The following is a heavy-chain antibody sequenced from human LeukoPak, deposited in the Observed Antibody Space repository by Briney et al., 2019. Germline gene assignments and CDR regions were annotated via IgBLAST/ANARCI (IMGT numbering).Heavy chain of an antibody. V-gene: IGHV5-51*01. J-gene: IGHJ4*02. D-gene: IGHD1-1*01. CDR3: ARLFGTGFDY. CDR2: IYPGDSDT. CDR1: GDSVTGYY. Sequence: ETLSLTWTVFGDSVTGYYLNWVRQPPGKGLEWMGIIYPGDSDTRYSPSFQGQVTISADKSISTAYLQWSSLKASDTAMYYCARLFGTGFDYWGQGTLVTVSS.